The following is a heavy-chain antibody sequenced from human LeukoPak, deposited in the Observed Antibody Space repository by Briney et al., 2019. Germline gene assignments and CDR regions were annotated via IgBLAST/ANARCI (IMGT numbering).Heavy chain of an antibody. J-gene: IGHJ4*02. Sequence: SQTLSLTCAVSGGSISSGGYSWSWIRQPPGKGLEWIGEINHSGSTNYNPSLKSRVSISVDTSKNQFSLRLNSVTAADTAVYYCARKRIYSYGRHTGVAVTESFDSWGQGTLVTVSS. CDR1: GGSISSGGYS. CDR2: INHSGST. V-gene: IGHV4-30-2*01. CDR3: ARKRIYSYGRHTGVAVTESFDS. D-gene: IGHD5-18*01.